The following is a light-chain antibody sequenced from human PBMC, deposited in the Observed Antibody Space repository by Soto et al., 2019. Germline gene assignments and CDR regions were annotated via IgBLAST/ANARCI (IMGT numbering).Light chain of an antibody. V-gene: IGKV3-15*01. CDR3: QQYTNWPYT. CDR2: GAS. Sequence: EIVMTQSPATLSVSPGERASLSCRASQSVGSNLAWYQQTAGQAPRLLIYGASTRATGIPARFSGSGSGTEFTLTSSGLQSEDFAVYSCQQYTNWPYTFGQGTKLEIK. CDR1: QSVGSN. J-gene: IGKJ2*01.